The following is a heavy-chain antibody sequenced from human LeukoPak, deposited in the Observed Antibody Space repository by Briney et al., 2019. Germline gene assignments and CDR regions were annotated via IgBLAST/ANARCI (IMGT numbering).Heavy chain of an antibody. V-gene: IGHV3-30*18. CDR3: AKGVGTFTRDY. CDR2: ISYDGSDK. Sequence: GGSLRLSCAASGFSFSTYGMHWVRQAPGKGLEWVTVISYDGSDKYYADSVKGRFTISRDNSRNTLYLQMNSLRVEDTAVYYCAKGVGTFTRDYWGQGTLVTVSS. CDR1: GFSFSTYG. J-gene: IGHJ4*02. D-gene: IGHD1-26*01.